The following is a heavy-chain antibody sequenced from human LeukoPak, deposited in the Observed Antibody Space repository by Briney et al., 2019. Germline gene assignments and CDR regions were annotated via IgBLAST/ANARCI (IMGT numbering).Heavy chain of an antibody. J-gene: IGHJ4*02. Sequence: GGSLRLSCAASGFTFSSYGMHGVRQAPAKGLAWVAVISYDGSNKYYADSVKGRFTISRDNSKNTLYLQMNSLRAEDTAVYYCARSGHYYGSGSYYKDSWGQGTLVTVSS. V-gene: IGHV3-30*19. CDR3: ARSGHYYGSGSYYKDS. CDR1: GFTFSSYG. CDR2: ISYDGSNK. D-gene: IGHD3-10*01.